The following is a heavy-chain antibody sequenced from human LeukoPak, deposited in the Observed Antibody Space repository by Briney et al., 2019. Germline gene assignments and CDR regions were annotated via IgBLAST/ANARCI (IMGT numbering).Heavy chain of an antibody. V-gene: IGHV3-30*18. D-gene: IGHD3-22*01. J-gene: IGHJ4*02. Sequence: GRSLRLSCAASGFTFSSYGMHWVRQAPGKGLEWVAVISYDGSNKYNADSVKGRFTISRDNSKDTLYLQMNSLRAEDTAVYYCAKEVGLYYDRSRSTDYWGQGTLVTVSS. CDR2: ISYDGSNK. CDR3: AKEVGLYYDRSRSTDY. CDR1: GFTFSSYG.